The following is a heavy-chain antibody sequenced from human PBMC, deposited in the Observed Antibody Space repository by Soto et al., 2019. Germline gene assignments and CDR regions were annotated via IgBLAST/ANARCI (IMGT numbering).Heavy chain of an antibody. V-gene: IGHV3-30*03. CDR1: VFTFTSYG. CDR3: ARSRDGYSFYFYYGMDG. D-gene: IGHD4-4*01. Sequence: LRLSCAASVFTFTSYGMHWVRQAPGKGLEWMALILHDGSAEYYADSVKGRFTISRDNSKNTLYLQMNSLRAEDTAVYYCARSRDGYSFYFYYGMDGWGQGTTVTVSS. CDR2: ILHDGSAE. J-gene: IGHJ6*02.